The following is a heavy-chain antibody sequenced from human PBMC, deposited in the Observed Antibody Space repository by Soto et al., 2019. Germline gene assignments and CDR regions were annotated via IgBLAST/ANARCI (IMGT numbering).Heavy chain of an antibody. V-gene: IGHV1-2*02. D-gene: IGHD6-19*01. J-gene: IGHJ6*02. Sequence: QVQLVQSGADVKKPGASVKVSCKASGNTFTGYYIHWVRQAPGRGLEWVGWVSPDSGVTSYAQNLQGRVTMTRDTSINTAYMELSRLRSDDTAVYYCARGGSSAWPYYYGMDVWGQGTTVTVSS. CDR2: VSPDSGVT. CDR3: ARGGSSAWPYYYGMDV. CDR1: GNTFTGYY.